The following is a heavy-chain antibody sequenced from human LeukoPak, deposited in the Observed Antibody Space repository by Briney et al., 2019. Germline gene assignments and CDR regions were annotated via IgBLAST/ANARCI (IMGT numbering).Heavy chain of an antibody. V-gene: IGHV3-23*01. Sequence: GGSLRLSCAASGFIFSAYSMSWVRQAPGKGLEWVSAISGSGGSTYYEDSVKGRFTISRDNSKNTLYLQMNSLRAEDTAVYYCAKVSRRYYDWWDYYGMDVWGQGTTVTVSS. J-gene: IGHJ6*02. D-gene: IGHD1-26*01. CDR1: GFIFSAYS. CDR2: ISGSGGST. CDR3: AKVSRRYYDWWDYYGMDV.